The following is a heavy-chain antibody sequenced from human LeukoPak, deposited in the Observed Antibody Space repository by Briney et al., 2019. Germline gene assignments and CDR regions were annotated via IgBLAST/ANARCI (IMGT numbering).Heavy chain of an antibody. J-gene: IGHJ5*02. CDR3: ATDSYDYT. Sequence: GGSLRLSCAASGFALSSHWMTWVRQVPGRGPEWVANVNRDGSEKYYVDSVKGRFTISRDNAKNSLYLQMNSLRAEDTAVYYCATDSYDYTWGQGTLVTVSS. V-gene: IGHV3-7*01. CDR1: GFALSSHW. CDR2: VNRDGSEK. D-gene: IGHD4-11*01.